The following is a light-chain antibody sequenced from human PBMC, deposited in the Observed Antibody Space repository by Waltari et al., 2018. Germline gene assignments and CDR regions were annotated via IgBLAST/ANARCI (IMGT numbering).Light chain of an antibody. CDR1: QFVGNS. Sequence: DIQMTQSPSSLSASVGDRVTITCRASQFVGNSLAWFQQKPGKAPKSLIYDAARLQTGVPSKFSPSGSGTDFTLTITSLQSEDFATYYCQQYESYPYTFGQGT. CDR2: DAA. V-gene: IGKV1-16*02. CDR3: QQYESYPYT. J-gene: IGKJ2*01.